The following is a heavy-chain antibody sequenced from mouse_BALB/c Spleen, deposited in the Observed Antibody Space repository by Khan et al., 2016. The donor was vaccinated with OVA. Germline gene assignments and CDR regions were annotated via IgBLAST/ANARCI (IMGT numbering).Heavy chain of an antibody. D-gene: IGHD2-1*01. V-gene: IGHV2-6*02. CDR1: GFSLTSYG. CDR3: GRGNFYAMDY. Sequence: QVQLKESGPGLVAPSQSLSITCTVSGFSLTSYGVHWVRQPPGQGLEWLIVIWSDGASTYNSALKSRLSIRKDNSKSQVFLKMNSLQTDDTAMYYCGRGNFYAMDYWGQGTSVTVSA. J-gene: IGHJ4*01. CDR2: IWSDGAS.